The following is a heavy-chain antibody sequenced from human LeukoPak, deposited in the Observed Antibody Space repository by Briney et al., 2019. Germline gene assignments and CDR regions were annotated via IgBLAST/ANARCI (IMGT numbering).Heavy chain of an antibody. V-gene: IGHV4-59*01. CDR3: ARARNLGYCSSTSCRNWFDP. Sequence: KPSETLSLTCTVSGGSISSYYWSWIRQPPGKGLEWIGYIYYSGSTNYNPSLKSRVTISVDTSKNQFSLKLSSVTAADTAVYYSARARNLGYCSSTSCRNWFDPWGQGTLVTVSS. CDR2: IYYSGST. D-gene: IGHD2-2*01. CDR1: GGSISSYY. J-gene: IGHJ5*02.